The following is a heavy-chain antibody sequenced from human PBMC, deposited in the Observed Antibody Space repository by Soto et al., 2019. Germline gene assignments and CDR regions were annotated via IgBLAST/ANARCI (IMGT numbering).Heavy chain of an antibody. J-gene: IGHJ6*02. Sequence: QAQLVESGGGVVQPETSLRLSCTVSGFTFRNYPMHWVRQAPGKGLEWVAVISYDGTNQYYTHSVKGRFTISRDNSKNTLYLVMNSLRPEDTAVYYCARESTLGYYYGLDVWGQGTTVTVSS. CDR2: ISYDGTNQ. CDR3: ARESTLGYYYGLDV. V-gene: IGHV3-30-3*01. CDR1: GFTFRNYP. D-gene: IGHD2-15*01.